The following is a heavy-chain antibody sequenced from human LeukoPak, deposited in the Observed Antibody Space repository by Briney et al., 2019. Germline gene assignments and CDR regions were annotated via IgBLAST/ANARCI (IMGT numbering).Heavy chain of an antibody. D-gene: IGHD3-10*01. J-gene: IGHJ4*02. CDR3: ASTWDYYGSGKPPDDY. CDR2: INHSGST. Sequence: SSETLSLTCAVYGGSFSGYYWSWIRQPPGKGLEWIGEINHSGSTNYNPSLKSRVTISVDTSKNQLSLKLSSVTAADTAVYYCASTWDYYGSGKPPDDYWGQGTLVTVSS. CDR1: GGSFSGYY. V-gene: IGHV4-34*01.